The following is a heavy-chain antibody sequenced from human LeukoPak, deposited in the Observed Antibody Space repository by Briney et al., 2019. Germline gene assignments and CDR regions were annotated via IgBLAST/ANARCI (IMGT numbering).Heavy chain of an antibody. D-gene: IGHD1-26*01. Sequence: SETLSLTCTVSGGSLNPYYWSWIRQPAGKGLEWIGRIYFSGSTHYIPSLQSRVTISVDTSKNQFSLKLSSVTAADTAVYYCARTSASGATYFDYWGQGALVTVSS. CDR3: ARTSASGATYFDY. CDR2: IYFSGST. V-gene: IGHV4-4*07. J-gene: IGHJ4*02. CDR1: GGSLNPYY.